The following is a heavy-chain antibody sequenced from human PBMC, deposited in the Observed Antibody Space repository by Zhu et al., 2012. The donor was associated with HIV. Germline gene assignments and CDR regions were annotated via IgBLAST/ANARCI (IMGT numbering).Heavy chain of an antibody. V-gene: IGHV4-38-2*02. CDR2: IYYSGST. J-gene: IGHJ5*01. CDR1: GYSVSSGYY. CDR3: ARHLNLIGYDS. Sequence: QVQLKESGPGLLKPSETLPLTCNVSGYSVSSGYYWAWVRQPPGKGLEYIGAIYYSGSTYYNPSLESRTTFSLDTSKNQVSLKLSSVTAADTAVYYCARHLNLIGYDSWGQGILVTVSS. D-gene: IGHD3-9*01.